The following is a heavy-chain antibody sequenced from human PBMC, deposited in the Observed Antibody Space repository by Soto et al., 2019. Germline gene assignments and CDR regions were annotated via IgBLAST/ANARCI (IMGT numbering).Heavy chain of an antibody. CDR1: GFTFDGYA. Sequence: EVQLVESGGGLVQPGRSLRLSCAASGFTFDGYAMHWVRQRPGKGLEWVSGISWNGGIIGYAGSVKGRFTIPRDNAEISLFLPMHSLSAEDTALYYCANDYHSDSNGSHFDYWGQGTLVTVSS. CDR3: ANDYHSDSNGSHFDY. V-gene: IGHV3-9*01. D-gene: IGHD3-22*01. CDR2: ISWNGGII. J-gene: IGHJ4*02.